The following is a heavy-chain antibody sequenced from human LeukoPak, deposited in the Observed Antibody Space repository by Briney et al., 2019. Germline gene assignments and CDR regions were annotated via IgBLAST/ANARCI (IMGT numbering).Heavy chain of an antibody. CDR3: AKDRVRGVIREDYFDY. V-gene: IGHV3-30*18. Sequence: PGGSLRLSCAASGFTFSSYGMHWVRQAPGKGLEWVAVISYDGSNKYYADSVKGRFTISSDNSKNTLYLQMNSLRAEDTAVYYCAKDRVRGVIREDYFDYWGQGTLVTVSS. CDR2: ISYDGSNK. J-gene: IGHJ4*02. CDR1: GFTFSSYG. D-gene: IGHD3-10*01.